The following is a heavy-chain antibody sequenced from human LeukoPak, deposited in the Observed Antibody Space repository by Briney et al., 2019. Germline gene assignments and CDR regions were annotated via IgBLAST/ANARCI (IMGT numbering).Heavy chain of an antibody. J-gene: IGHJ4*02. CDR3: AGERGYRYGVDY. CDR1: GGSISSYY. D-gene: IGHD5-18*01. Sequence: PSETLSLTCTVSGGSISSYYWSWIRQPPGKGLEWIGYISYSGSTNYNPSGSTNYSPSLKGRVTISLDTSKNQFSLKLSSVTAADTAVYYCAGERGYRYGVDYWGQGSLVTVSS. V-gene: IGHV4-59*01. CDR2: ISYSGST.